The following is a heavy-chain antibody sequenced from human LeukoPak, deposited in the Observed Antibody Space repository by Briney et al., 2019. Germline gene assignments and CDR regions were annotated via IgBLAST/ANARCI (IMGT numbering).Heavy chain of an antibody. D-gene: IGHD3-10*01. J-gene: IGHJ5*02. CDR2: ISYDGSNK. CDR1: GFTFSSYG. CDR3: ANQWFGEFGLNWFDP. Sequence: GGSLRLSCAASGFTFSSYGMHWVRQAPGKGLEWVAVISYDGSNKYYADSVKGRFTISRDNSKNTLYLQMNSLGAEDTAVYYCANQWFGEFGLNWFDPWGQGTLVTVSS. V-gene: IGHV3-30*18.